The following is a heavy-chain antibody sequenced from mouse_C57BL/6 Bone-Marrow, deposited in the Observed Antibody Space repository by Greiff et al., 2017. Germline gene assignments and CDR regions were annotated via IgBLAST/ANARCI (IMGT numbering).Heavy chain of an antibody. D-gene: IGHD1-1*01. J-gene: IGHJ4*01. CDR1: GYTFTSYG. CDR3: ATYYGSSYAMDY. CDR2: IYPRSGNT. Sequence: VKLQESGAELARPGASVKLSCKASGYTFTSYGISWVKQRTGQGLEWIGEIYPRSGNTYYNEKFKGKATLTADKSSSTAYMELRSLTSEDSAVYFCATYYGSSYAMDYWGQGTSVTVSS. V-gene: IGHV1-81*01.